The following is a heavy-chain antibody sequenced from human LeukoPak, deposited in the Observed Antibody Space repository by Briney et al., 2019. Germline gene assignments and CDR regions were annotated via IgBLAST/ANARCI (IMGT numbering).Heavy chain of an antibody. J-gene: IGHJ4*02. CDR2: IYPGDSDT. Sequence: GESLKISCKASGYKFTNYWIGWVRQMPGKGLEWMGIIYPGDSDTRYSPSFQGQVTISADKSISTAYLQWSSLKASDTAMYYCARRGSGSFSPFDYWGQGTLVTVSS. V-gene: IGHV5-51*01. D-gene: IGHD1-26*01. CDR1: GYKFTNYW. CDR3: ARRGSGSFSPFDY.